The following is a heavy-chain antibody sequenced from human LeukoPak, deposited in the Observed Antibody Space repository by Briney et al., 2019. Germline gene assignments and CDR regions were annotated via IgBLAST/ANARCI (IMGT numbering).Heavy chain of an antibody. J-gene: IGHJ6*02. V-gene: IGHV1-69*02. Sequence: AASVKVSCKASGYTFTGYYMHWVRQAPGQGLEWMGRIIPILGIANYAQKFQGRVTITADKSTSTAYMELSSLRSEDTAVYYCASVGGRYYYYYGMDVWGQGTTVTVSS. CDR1: GYTFTGYY. D-gene: IGHD1-26*01. CDR2: IIPILGIA. CDR3: ASVGGRYYYYYGMDV.